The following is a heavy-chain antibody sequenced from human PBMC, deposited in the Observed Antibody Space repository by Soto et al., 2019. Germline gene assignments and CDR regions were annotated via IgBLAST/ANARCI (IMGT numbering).Heavy chain of an antibody. CDR3: AAENDYGDYGYYYYYGMDV. Sequence: GASVKVSCKASGFTFTSSAVQWVRQARGQRLEWIGWIVVGSGNTNYAQKFQERVTITRDMSTSTAYMELSSLRSEDTAVYYCAAENDYGDYGYYYYYGMDVWGQGTTVTVSS. D-gene: IGHD4-17*01. J-gene: IGHJ6*02. V-gene: IGHV1-58*01. CDR1: GFTFTSSA. CDR2: IVVGSGNT.